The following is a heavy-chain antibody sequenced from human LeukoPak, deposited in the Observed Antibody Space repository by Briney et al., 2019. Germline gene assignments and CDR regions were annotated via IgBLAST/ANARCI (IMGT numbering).Heavy chain of an antibody. CDR1: GFTFSSYG. D-gene: IGHD3-22*01. Sequence: GGSLRLSCAASGFTFSSYGMHWVRQAPGKGLEWVAFIRYDGSNKYYADSVKGRFTISRDNSKNTLYLQMNSLRAEDTAVYYCAKDDYDSSIFDYWGQGTLVTVSS. CDR3: AKDDYDSSIFDY. V-gene: IGHV3-30*02. J-gene: IGHJ4*02. CDR2: IRYDGSNK.